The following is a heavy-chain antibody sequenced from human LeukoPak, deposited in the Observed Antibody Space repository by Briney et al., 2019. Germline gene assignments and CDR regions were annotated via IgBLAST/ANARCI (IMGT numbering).Heavy chain of an antibody. J-gene: IGHJ6*03. Sequence: GGSLRFSCAASGLTFSSYWMHWVRQAPGEGLVWVSRINADGSSTSYADSVKGRFTISRDNANNTLYLQMNSLRAEDTAVYYCVRVRVYYYMDVWGDGSTVTVSS. CDR2: INADGSST. CDR1: GLTFSSYW. V-gene: IGHV3-74*01. CDR3: VRVRVYYYMDV.